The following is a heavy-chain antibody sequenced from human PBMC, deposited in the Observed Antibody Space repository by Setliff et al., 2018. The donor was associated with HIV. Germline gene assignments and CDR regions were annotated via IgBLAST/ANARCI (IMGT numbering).Heavy chain of an antibody. CDR1: GYSISSGYY. D-gene: IGHD4-17*01. CDR2: IYHSGNT. J-gene: IGHJ3*02. Sequence: PSETLSLTCTVTGYSISSGYYWAWIRQPPGKGLEWIGYIYHSGNTYYNPSLKSRVTISVDTSKNQISLRLNSLTAADTAVYYCARGTTLNVGPDAFDIWGQGTMVTVSS. CDR3: ARGTTLNVGPDAFDI. V-gene: IGHV4-38-2*02.